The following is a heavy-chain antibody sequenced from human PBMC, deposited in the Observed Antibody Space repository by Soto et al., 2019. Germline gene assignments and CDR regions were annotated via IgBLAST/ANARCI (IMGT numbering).Heavy chain of an antibody. CDR3: ANVFSPEGGNYFEY. J-gene: IGHJ4*02. Sequence: GSLRLSCEASGFSFRNDAINFIRHAPLKGLEWVSAISNSFSDGNTHYADSVKGRFTISRDNDNNTVFLEMNRLRADDTAVYYCANVFSPEGGNYFEYWGQGTLVTVSS. CDR2: ISNSFSDGNT. V-gene: IGHV3-23*01. CDR1: GFSFRNDA.